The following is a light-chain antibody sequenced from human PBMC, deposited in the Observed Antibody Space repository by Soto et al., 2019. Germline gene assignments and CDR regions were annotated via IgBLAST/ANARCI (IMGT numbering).Light chain of an antibody. CDR2: NVN. J-gene: IGLJ1*01. Sequence: QSALTQPASVSGSPGQSITISCTGTGSDVGGYNYVSWYQQHPGEVPKLIIFNVNNRPSGVSNRFSGSKSGNTASLTISGLQAEDEADYYCSSFTSSTTYVFGTGTKLTVL. CDR1: GSDVGGYNY. V-gene: IGLV2-14*01. CDR3: SSFTSSTTYV.